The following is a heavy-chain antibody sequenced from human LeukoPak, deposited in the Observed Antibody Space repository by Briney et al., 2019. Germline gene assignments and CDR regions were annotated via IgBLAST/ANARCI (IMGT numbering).Heavy chain of an antibody. V-gene: IGHV4-59*01. CDR3: ARAGDSGVATFDY. J-gene: IGHJ4*02. CDR1: GGSLSSYY. CDR2: IYYRGRT. D-gene: IGHD4-17*01. Sequence: PSETLSLTRTVSGGSLSSYYWNWIRQPPGKGLEWIGYIYYRGRTNDNPSLKSRVTISLHTSKNQFSLKLSSLTAADPAVYYCARAGDSGVATFDYWGQGTLVTVSS.